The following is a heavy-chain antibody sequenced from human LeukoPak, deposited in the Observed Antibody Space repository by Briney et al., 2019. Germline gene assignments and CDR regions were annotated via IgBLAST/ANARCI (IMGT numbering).Heavy chain of an antibody. CDR3: TTAFWYNWNHYADY. V-gene: IGHV3-15*01. Sequence: GGSLRLSCAASGFTFSNAWMSWVRQAPGKGLEWVGRIKSKTDGGTTDYAAPVKGRFTISRDDSNNTLYLQMNSLKTEDTAVYYCTTAFWYNWNHYADYWGQGTLVTFSS. J-gene: IGHJ4*02. CDR2: IKSKTDGGTT. D-gene: IGHD1-1*01. CDR1: GFTFSNAW.